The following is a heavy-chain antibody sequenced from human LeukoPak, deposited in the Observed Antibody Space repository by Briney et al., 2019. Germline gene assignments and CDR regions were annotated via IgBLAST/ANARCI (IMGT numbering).Heavy chain of an antibody. CDR2: INHSGST. D-gene: IGHD6-13*01. CDR1: GGSFSGYY. CDR3: ARWDPGIAAVALDY. Sequence: PSETLSLTCAVYGGSFSGYYWSWIRQPPGKGLEWIGEINHSGSTNYNPSLKSRVTISIDTSKNQFPLKLSSVTAADTAVYYCARWDPGIAAVALDYWGQGTLVTVSS. J-gene: IGHJ4*02. V-gene: IGHV4-34*01.